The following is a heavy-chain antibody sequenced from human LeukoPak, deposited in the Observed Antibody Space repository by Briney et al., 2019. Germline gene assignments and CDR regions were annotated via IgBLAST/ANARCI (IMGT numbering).Heavy chain of an antibody. CDR2: INPGDGAR. Sequence: GASVKVSCKASGFPFTMNYIRWVRQAPGQGLGWMGMINPGDGARTYAQRFRGRVSVTRDRSTSTVYMDLCSLRSEDTSVLLYAREHRGRPSGRSGGLCASYYTNYYMDVWGRGTTVTVSS. V-gene: IGHV1-46*01. D-gene: IGHD1-26*01. CDR1: GFPFTMNY. CDR3: AREHRGRPSGRSGGLCASYYTNYYMDV. J-gene: IGHJ6*03.